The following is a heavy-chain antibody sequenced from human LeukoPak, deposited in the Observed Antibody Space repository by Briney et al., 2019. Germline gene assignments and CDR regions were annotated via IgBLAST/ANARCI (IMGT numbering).Heavy chain of an antibody. J-gene: IGHJ4*02. D-gene: IGHD3-16*01. V-gene: IGHV3-7*05. CDR2: IKQDGSEK. CDR3: ARERSGQSNDYLHGGPFDY. Sequence: GGSLRLSCAASGFTFSSYSMSWVRQAPGKGLEWVANIKQDGSEKNYLDSVKGRFTISRDNAKNSLLLQMNSLRVEDTAVYYCARERSGQSNDYLHGGPFDYWGQGTLVTVSS. CDR1: GFTFSSYS.